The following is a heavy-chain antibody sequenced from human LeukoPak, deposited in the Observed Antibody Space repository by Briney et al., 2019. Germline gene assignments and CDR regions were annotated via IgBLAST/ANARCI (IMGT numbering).Heavy chain of an antibody. CDR3: ARGITGTTGFDP. J-gene: IGHJ5*02. V-gene: IGHV4-4*07. D-gene: IGHD1-20*01. CDR2: IYSSGST. Sequence: SETLSLTCTVSDGSISSYFWSWVRQPVGKGLEWIGRIYSSGSTNYNPSLKSRVTMSVDSSKSQFSLKLTSVTAADTAIYYCARGITGTTGFDPWGQGTLVTVSS. CDR1: DGSISSYF.